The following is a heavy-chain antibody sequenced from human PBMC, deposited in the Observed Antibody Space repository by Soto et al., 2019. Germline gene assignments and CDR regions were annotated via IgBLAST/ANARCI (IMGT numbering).Heavy chain of an antibody. Sequence: AAVKVSCKASGGTFSSYAISWVRQAPGQGLEWMGGIIPIFGTANYAQKFQGRVTITADESTSTAYMELSSLRSEDTAVYYCARDPVTMVRGVNGMDVWGQGTTVTVSS. D-gene: IGHD3-10*01. CDR3: ARDPVTMVRGVNGMDV. J-gene: IGHJ6*02. V-gene: IGHV1-69*13. CDR1: GGTFSSYA. CDR2: IIPIFGTA.